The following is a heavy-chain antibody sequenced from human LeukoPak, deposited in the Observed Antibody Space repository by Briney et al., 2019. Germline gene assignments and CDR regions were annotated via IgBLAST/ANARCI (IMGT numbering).Heavy chain of an antibody. CDR2: ISSSSSYI. J-gene: IGHJ4*02. CDR3: ARDGPAAAGTNY. CDR1: GFTFSSYS. Sequence: GGSFRLSCAASGFTFSSYSMNWVRQAPGKGLEWVSSISSSSSYIYYADSVRGRFTISRDNAQNSLYLQMNSLRAEDTAVYYCARDGPAAAGTNYWGQGTL. V-gene: IGHV3-21*01. D-gene: IGHD6-13*01.